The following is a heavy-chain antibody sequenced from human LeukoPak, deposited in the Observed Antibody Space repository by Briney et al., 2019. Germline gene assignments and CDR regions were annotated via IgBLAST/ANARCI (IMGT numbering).Heavy chain of an antibody. Sequence: GGSLRLSCAASGFTFSSYSMTWVRQAPGRGLEWVAVIKQDGSDKYYVDSVKGRFTISRDNAKNSLYLQMNSLRAEDTAVYYCARGVPTGVDYFDYWGQGTLVTVSS. D-gene: IGHD2-8*02. CDR3: ARGVPTGVDYFDY. CDR2: IKQDGSDK. V-gene: IGHV3-7*01. CDR1: GFTFSSYS. J-gene: IGHJ4*02.